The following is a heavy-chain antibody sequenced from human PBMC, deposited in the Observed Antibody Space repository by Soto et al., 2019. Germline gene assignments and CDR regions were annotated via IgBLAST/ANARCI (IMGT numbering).Heavy chain of an antibody. CDR1: GGSISSGGYY. J-gene: IGHJ3*02. CDR2: IYYSGST. CDR3: ARGRPYYDSSGYYTSVGGYAFDI. V-gene: IGHV4-31*03. Sequence: PSETLSLTFTVSGGSISSGGYYWSWIRQHPVKGLEWIGYIYYSGSTYYNPSLKSRVTISVDKSKNQFSMKLSSVTAEDTAVYYCARGRPYYDSSGYYTSVGGYAFDIWGQGAMVTVS. D-gene: IGHD3-22*01.